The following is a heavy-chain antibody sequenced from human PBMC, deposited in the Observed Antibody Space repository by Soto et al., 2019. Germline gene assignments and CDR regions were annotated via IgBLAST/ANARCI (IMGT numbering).Heavy chain of an antibody. V-gene: IGHV4-4*07. CDR3: ARIYNSGFYRPEGDYFFYGMDV. CDR2: FYYSGNT. Sequence: SETLSLTCTVSGDSISDYYWSWIRQPAGKGLEWIGRFYYSGNTNSNPSLKSRVTMSADTSKNQFSLSLRSVTAADSAIYYCARIYNSGFYRPEGDYFFYGMDVSGQGITVTVSS. J-gene: IGHJ6*02. CDR1: GDSISDYY. D-gene: IGHD6-19*01.